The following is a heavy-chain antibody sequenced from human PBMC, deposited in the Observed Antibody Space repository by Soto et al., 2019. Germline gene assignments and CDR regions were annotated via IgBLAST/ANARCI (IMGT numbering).Heavy chain of an antibody. CDR2: INHSGST. V-gene: IGHV4-34*01. CDR3: ARGQRYYYDSSGYYLKLYYFDY. J-gene: IGHJ4*02. Sequence: SETLSLACTVYGWSFSGYYWSWIRQPPGKGLEWLGEINHSGSTNYNPSLKSRVTISVDTSKNQFSLKLSSVTAADTAVYYCARGQRYYYDSSGYYLKLYYFDYWGQGTLVTVSS. CDR1: GWSFSGYY. D-gene: IGHD3-22*01.